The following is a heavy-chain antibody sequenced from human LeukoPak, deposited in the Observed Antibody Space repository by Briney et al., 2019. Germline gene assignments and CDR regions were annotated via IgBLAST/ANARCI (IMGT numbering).Heavy chain of an antibody. CDR2: INPNSGGT. CDR1: GFTFSSYG. D-gene: IGHD6-19*01. Sequence: GGSLRLSCAASGFTFSSYGMHWVRQAPGQGLEWMGWINPNSGGTNYAQKFQGRVTMTRDTSISAAYMELSRLRSDDTAVYYCATGPVAGTFYYYYMDVWGKGTTVTISS. CDR3: ATGPVAGTFYYYYMDV. V-gene: IGHV1-2*02. J-gene: IGHJ6*03.